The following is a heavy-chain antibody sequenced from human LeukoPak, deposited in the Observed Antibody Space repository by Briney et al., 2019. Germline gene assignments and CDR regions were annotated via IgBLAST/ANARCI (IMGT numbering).Heavy chain of an antibody. J-gene: IGHJ4*02. CDR1: GGSISSSSYY. CDR2: IYYSGST. V-gene: IGHV4-39*01. D-gene: IGHD4-23*01. CDR3: ARHGGPTVVTRDLPVYFDY. Sequence: PSETLSHTRTDSGGSISSSSYYWGCIRQPPGKGLEWIGSIYYSGSTYYNPSLKSRVTISVDTSKNQFSLKLSSVTAADTAVYYCARHGGPTVVTRDLPVYFDYWGQGTLVTVSS.